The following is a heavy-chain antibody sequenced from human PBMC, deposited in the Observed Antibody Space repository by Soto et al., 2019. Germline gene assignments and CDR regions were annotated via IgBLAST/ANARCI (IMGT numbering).Heavy chain of an antibody. Sequence: QVQLQESGPGLVMPSQTLSLTCSVSGDSINGRDYFWSWIRLHPGKGLEWIGFIYYTGSTYYNPSLRSRATISHDTSENQFSLRLNSVTAADTAVYYCARRHANMAYGLDVW. CDR3: ARRHANMAYGLDV. CDR2: IYYTGST. V-gene: IGHV4-31*03. J-gene: IGHJ6*01. CDR1: GDSINGRDYF.